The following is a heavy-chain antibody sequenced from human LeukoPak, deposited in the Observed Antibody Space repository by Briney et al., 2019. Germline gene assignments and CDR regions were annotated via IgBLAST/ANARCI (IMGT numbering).Heavy chain of an antibody. CDR3: AKDFRHYDFWSGYSRDDTFDI. J-gene: IGHJ3*02. CDR1: GFTFSSYD. Sequence: GGSLRLSCAASGFTFSSYDIHWVRQAPGKGLEWVAFIRYDESNKYHTDSVKGRFSISRDNSTNTLYLQMNSLRAEDTAVYYCAKDFRHYDFWSGYSRDDTFDIWGQGTMVTVSS. D-gene: IGHD3-3*01. V-gene: IGHV3-30*02. CDR2: IRYDESNK.